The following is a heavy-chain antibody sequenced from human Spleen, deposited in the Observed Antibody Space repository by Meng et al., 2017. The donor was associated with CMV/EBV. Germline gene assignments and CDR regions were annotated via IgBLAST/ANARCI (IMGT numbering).Heavy chain of an antibody. CDR3: ARALTGYYNLFY. CDR1: GYSFTTYP. V-gene: IGHV1-3*04. Sequence: CKASGYSFTTYPMHWVRQAPGQRLEWMGWINTGNGHTKYSQKFQGRVTITRDTSASIAYMELSSLRSEDTAVYYCARALTGYYNLFYWGHGTLVTVSS. J-gene: IGHJ4*01. D-gene: IGHD3-9*01. CDR2: INTGNGHT.